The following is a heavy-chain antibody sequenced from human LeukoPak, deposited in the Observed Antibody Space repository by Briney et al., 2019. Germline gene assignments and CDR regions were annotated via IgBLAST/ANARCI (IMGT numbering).Heavy chain of an antibody. V-gene: IGHV3-7*01. CDR1: GFTFSNYW. CDR2: INQDGSEE. D-gene: IGHD5-12*01. CDR3: VRDGGVSGYDLLDY. Sequence: PGGSLRLSCAASGFTFSNYWMRWVRQAPRKGLEWVAHINQDGSEEHYMDSVKARFIISRDNAKNSLSLQMDSLRAEDTAVYYCVRDGGVSGYDLLDYWGQGTLVTVSS. J-gene: IGHJ4*02.